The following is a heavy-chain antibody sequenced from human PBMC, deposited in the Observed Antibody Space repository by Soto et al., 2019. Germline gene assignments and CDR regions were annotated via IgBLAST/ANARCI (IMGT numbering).Heavy chain of an antibody. Sequence: RASVKVSCKASGGTFSSYAISWVRQAPGQGLEWMGGIIPIFGTADYAQKFQGRVTMTRDTSTSTVYMELSSLRSEDTAVYYCARVRHSSGWHVIDYWGQGTLVTVSS. CDR3: ARVRHSSGWHVIDY. V-gene: IGHV1-69*05. CDR1: GGTFSSYA. CDR2: IIPIFGTA. J-gene: IGHJ4*02. D-gene: IGHD6-19*01.